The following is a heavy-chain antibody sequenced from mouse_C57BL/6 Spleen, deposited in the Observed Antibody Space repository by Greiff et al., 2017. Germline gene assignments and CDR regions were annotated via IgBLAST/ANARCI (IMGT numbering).Heavy chain of an antibody. Sequence: VQLQQPGAELVMPGASVKLSCKASGYTFTSYWMHWVKQRPGQGLEWIGEIDPSDSYTNYNQKFKGKSTLTVDKSSSTAYMQLSSLTSEDSAVYYCASITTVVDYYAMDYWGQGTSVTVSS. CDR1: GYTFTSYW. J-gene: IGHJ4*01. CDR3: ASITTVVDYYAMDY. V-gene: IGHV1-69*01. D-gene: IGHD1-1*01. CDR2: IDPSDSYT.